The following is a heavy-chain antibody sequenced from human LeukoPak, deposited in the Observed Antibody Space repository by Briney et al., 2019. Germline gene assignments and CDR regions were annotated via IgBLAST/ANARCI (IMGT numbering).Heavy chain of an antibody. D-gene: IGHD2-2*01. CDR2: IYSGGST. V-gene: IGHV3-66*02. CDR1: GFTVSSNY. J-gene: IGHJ5*02. Sequence: GGSLRLSCAASGFTVSSNYMSWVRQAPGEGLEWVSVIYSGGSTYYADSVKGRFTISRDNSKNTLYLQMNSLRAEDTAVYYCARDCSSTSCRGGFDPWGQGTLVTVSS. CDR3: ARDCSSTSCRGGFDP.